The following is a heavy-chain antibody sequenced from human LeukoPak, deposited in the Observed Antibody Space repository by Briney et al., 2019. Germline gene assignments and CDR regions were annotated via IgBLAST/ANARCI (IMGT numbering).Heavy chain of an antibody. CDR2: INPTIGGT. CDR1: GYTFTGYY. D-gene: IGHD3-3*01. Sequence: ASVKVSCKASGYTFTGYYMHWVRLAPGQGLEWMEWINPTIGGTNVAQKFQGRVTMTKETSISTAYMELSRLRSDDTAVYYCARAPGSNPIYYFDYWGQGTLVTVSS. CDR3: ARAPGSNPIYYFDY. V-gene: IGHV1-2*02. J-gene: IGHJ4*02.